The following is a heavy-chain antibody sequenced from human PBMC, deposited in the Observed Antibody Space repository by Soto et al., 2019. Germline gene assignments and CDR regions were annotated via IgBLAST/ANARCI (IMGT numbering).Heavy chain of an antibody. D-gene: IGHD5-12*01. CDR1: GYTFSSSY. V-gene: IGHV1-46*01. CDR3: ARGRGYSGDDLQEDGFDI. J-gene: IGHJ3*02. CDR2: MNHSGDRT. Sequence: QVQLMQSGTEVKEPGASVNLSCKASGYTFSSSYIHWVRQSPGQGLEWMGIMNHSGDRTNYAQNFQGRVTMTRDTATSTVYMELSSLRSEDTAVYYCARGRGYSGDDLQEDGFDIWGQGTMVTVS.